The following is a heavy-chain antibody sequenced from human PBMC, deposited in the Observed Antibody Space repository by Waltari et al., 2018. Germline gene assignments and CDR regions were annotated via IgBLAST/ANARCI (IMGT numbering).Heavy chain of an antibody. V-gene: IGHV3-64D*08. CDR2: ISNNGETT. Sequence: EVQLVESGGGFVQSGGSLRLSCSASGFIFSNYAIHWVRQAPGKGLEYVSAISNNGETTYYIDSVKGRFSISRDNSKNTLYLQVNSLTTEDSAVYYCVKLSSDIWGQGTRVTVSS. CDR3: VKLSSDI. CDR1: GFIFSNYA. J-gene: IGHJ4*02. D-gene: IGHD3-16*02.